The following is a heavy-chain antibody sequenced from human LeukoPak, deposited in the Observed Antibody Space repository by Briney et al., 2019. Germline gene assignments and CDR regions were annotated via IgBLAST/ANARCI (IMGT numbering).Heavy chain of an antibody. J-gene: IGHJ3*02. CDR3: ARDPTEVHYDFWSGYYTGHDAFDI. CDR2: IYTSGST. D-gene: IGHD3-3*01. Sequence: SETLSLTCTVSGGSISSYYWSWIRQPAGKGLEWIGRIYTSGSTNYNPSLKSRVTMSVDTSKNQFSLKRSSVTAADTAVYYCARDPTEVHYDFWSGYYTGHDAFDIWGQGTMVTVSS. V-gene: IGHV4-4*07. CDR1: GGSISSYY.